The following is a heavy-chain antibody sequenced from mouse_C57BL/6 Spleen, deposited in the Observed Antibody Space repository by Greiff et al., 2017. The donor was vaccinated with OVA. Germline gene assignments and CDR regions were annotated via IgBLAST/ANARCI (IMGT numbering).Heavy chain of an antibody. CDR2: INPNNGGT. CDR1: GYTFTDYN. Sequence: EVQGVESGPELVKPGASVKMSCKASGYTFTDYNMHWVKQSHGKSLEWIGYINPNNGGTSYNQKFKGKATLTVNKSSSTAYMELRSLTSEDSAVYYCARLDYGSSNSRYFDVWGTGTTVTVSS. CDR3: ARLDYGSSNSRYFDV. J-gene: IGHJ1*03. D-gene: IGHD1-1*01. V-gene: IGHV1-22*01.